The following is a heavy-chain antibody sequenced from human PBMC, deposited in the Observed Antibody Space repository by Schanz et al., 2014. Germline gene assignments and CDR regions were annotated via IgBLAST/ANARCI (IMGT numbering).Heavy chain of an antibody. CDR3: ARGGAYYYESSGDVGY. CDR1: GYIFTSYS. Sequence: QVHLVQSGAEVKKPGASVKVSCKASGYIFTSYSMHWVRQAPGQGLEWLGIINPSGVSTSSAQEFQGRVTMTRDASTSTLQMELSSLRSEDTAVYYCARGGAYYYESSGDVGYWGQGTLVTVSS. CDR2: INPSGVST. J-gene: IGHJ4*02. D-gene: IGHD3-22*01. V-gene: IGHV1-46*01.